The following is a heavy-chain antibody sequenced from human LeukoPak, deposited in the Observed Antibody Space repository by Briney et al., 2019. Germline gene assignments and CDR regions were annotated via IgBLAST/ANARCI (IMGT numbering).Heavy chain of an antibody. Sequence: GGSLRLSCAASGFTFSSYGMHWVRQAPGKGLEWVAVISYDGSNKYYADSVKGRFTISRDNSKNSLYLQMNSLRAEDTALYYCAKEGARVGATGYYFDYWGQGTLVTVSS. J-gene: IGHJ4*02. V-gene: IGHV3-30*18. CDR3: AKEGARVGATGYYFDY. CDR1: GFTFSSYG. CDR2: ISYDGSNK. D-gene: IGHD1-26*01.